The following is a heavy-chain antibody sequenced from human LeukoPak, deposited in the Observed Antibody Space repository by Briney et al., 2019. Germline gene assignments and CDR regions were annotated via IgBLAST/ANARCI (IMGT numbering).Heavy chain of an antibody. CDR3: AREHNNYYFDY. V-gene: IGHV1-2*02. Sequence: ASVKISCKASGYTFTGYYMHWVRQAPGQGLEWRGWINPNSGCTNYSQKFQGSITMTSDTSISTAYMELSRLRSDDTAVYYCAREHNNYYFDYWGQGTLVTVSS. D-gene: IGHD2-21*01. CDR1: GYTFTGYY. J-gene: IGHJ4*02. CDR2: INPNSGCT.